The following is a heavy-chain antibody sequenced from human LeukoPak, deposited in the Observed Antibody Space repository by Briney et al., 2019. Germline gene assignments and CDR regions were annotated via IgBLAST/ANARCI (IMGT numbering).Heavy chain of an antibody. CDR2: ISAYNGNT. Sequence: ASVKVSCKASGYTFTSYGISWVRQAPGQGLEWMGWISAYNGNTNYAQKLQGRVTMTRNTSISTAYMELSSLRSEDTAVYYCARVVVPAAIAPWGQGTLVTVSS. J-gene: IGHJ5*02. D-gene: IGHD2-2*02. V-gene: IGHV1-18*01. CDR1: GYTFTSYG. CDR3: ARVVVPAAIAP.